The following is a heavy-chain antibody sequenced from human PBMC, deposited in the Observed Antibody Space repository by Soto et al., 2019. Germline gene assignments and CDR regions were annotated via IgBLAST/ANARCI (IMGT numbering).Heavy chain of an antibody. Sequence: SETLSFTCRVSGGSVGTGAYYWSWIRQPPGKGLEWIRYTLYSGSPNYNPSLQSLQSRVTISVDTSRNQFSLRLTSVTAADTALYYCARPDYYHRTFDIWGQGTLVTVSS. CDR2: TLYSGSP. CDR1: GGSVGTGAYY. CDR3: ARPDYYHRTFDI. D-gene: IGHD3-9*01. V-gene: IGHV4-61*08. J-gene: IGHJ3*02.